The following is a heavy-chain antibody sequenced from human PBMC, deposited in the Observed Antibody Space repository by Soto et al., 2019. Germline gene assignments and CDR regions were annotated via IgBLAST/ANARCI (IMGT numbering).Heavy chain of an antibody. CDR3: ARGITMIVALRFDP. CDR2: IYYSGST. Sequence: SETLSLTCTVSGGSISSSSYYWGWIRQPPGKGLEWIGSIYYSGSTYYNPSLKSRVTISVDTSKNQFSLKLSSVTAADTAVYYCARGITMIVALRFDPWGQGTLVTVSS. CDR1: GGSISSSSYY. J-gene: IGHJ5*02. D-gene: IGHD3-22*01. V-gene: IGHV4-39*01.